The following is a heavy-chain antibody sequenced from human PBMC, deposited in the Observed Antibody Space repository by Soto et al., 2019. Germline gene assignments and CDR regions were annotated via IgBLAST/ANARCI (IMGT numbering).Heavy chain of an antibody. V-gene: IGHV2-5*02. CDR1: GFSLSTTGVG. Sequence: QITLKESGPTLVRPTQTLTLTCTFSGFSLSTTGVGVGWIRQPPGKALEWLALIYWDDDKRYSPSLKSRLTITTANYNNEMIITMTNIDTVDTATYYYAPRHRVYGLGLEHANYFDPWGQGTLVTVSS. CDR2: IYWDDDK. CDR3: APRHRVYGLGLEHANYFDP. D-gene: IGHD3-10*01. J-gene: IGHJ5*02.